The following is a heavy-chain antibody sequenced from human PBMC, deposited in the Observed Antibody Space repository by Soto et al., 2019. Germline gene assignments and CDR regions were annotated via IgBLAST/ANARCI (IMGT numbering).Heavy chain of an antibody. V-gene: IGHV6-1*01. J-gene: IGHJ4*02. CDR2: TYYRSKWYN. CDR3: VRDKAPPGGRPSLD. Sequence: SQTLSLTCAISGDSVSSNSAAWNWIRQSPSRDLEWLGRTYYRSKWYNDYAVSVKSRITINPDTSKNQFSLQLNSVTPDDTAVYYSVRDKAPPGGRPSLDWGQRTQVTVSS. D-gene: IGHD2-15*01. CDR1: GDSVSSNSAA.